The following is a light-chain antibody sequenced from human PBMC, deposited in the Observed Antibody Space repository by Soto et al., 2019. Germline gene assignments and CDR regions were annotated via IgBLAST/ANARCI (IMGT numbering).Light chain of an antibody. CDR1: QSLNTN. CDR2: GAS. CDR3: QQYNNWPSWT. V-gene: IGKV3-15*01. Sequence: DIVMTQSPATLSVSPGERATFSCRASQSLNTNLAWYQQKPGQAPRLLIYGASTRATGIPARFSGSGSGTEFTLTISSLQSEDFAVYYCQQYNNWPSWTFGQGTKVDIK. J-gene: IGKJ1*01.